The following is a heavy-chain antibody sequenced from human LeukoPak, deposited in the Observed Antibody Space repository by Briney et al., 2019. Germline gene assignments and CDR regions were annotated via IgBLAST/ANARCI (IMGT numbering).Heavy chain of an antibody. J-gene: IGHJ4*02. V-gene: IGHV4-4*02. CDR3: ARVPVGAPTWDY. D-gene: IGHD1-26*01. CDR1: GGSINSNNW. CDR2: IYHSGST. Sequence: SETLSLTCAVSGGSINSNNWWSWVRQPPGKGLEWIGEIYHSGSTNYNPSLKSRVTISVDKSKNQFSLTLSSVTAADTAVYYCARVPVGAPTWDYWGQGTLVTVSS.